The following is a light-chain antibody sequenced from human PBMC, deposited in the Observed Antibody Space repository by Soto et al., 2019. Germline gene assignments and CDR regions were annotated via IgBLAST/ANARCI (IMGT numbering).Light chain of an antibody. V-gene: IGKV3-11*01. CDR1: QSVGSY. Sequence: EIVLTQSPATLSLSPGERATLSCRASQSVGSYLAWYQQKPGQAPRLLIYFASTRATGIPARSSGSGSGTDFTLTISSLEPEDFAVYYCQQRSNWLTFGGGTKLEIK. CDR3: QQRSNWLT. J-gene: IGKJ4*01. CDR2: FAS.